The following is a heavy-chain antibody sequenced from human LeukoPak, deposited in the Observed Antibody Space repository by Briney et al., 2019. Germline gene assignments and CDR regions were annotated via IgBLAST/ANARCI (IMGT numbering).Heavy chain of an antibody. CDR3: ARAIAAAGTGPYYFDY. CDR1: GYTFTGYY. J-gene: IGHJ4*02. CDR2: INPNSGGT. D-gene: IGHD6-13*01. V-gene: IGHV1-2*04. Sequence: ASVKVSCKASGYTFTGYYMHWVRQAPGQGLEGMGWINPNSGGTNYAQKFQGWVTMTRDTSISTAYMELSRLRSDDTAVYYCARAIAAAGTGPYYFDYWGQGTLVTVSS.